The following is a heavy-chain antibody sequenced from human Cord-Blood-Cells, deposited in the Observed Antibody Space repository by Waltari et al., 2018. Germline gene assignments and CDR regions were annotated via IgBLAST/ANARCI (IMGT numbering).Heavy chain of an antibody. CDR3: ARGKGRWDLYAFDI. Sequence: QVQLVQYGAEVKKPGSSVDVACNASRGPSTSYAIRWVREAPGQGLEGMGGIIPIFGTANYAKKFQGRVTITADESTSTAYMELSSLRSEDTAVYYCARGKGRWDLYAFDIWGQGTMVTVSS. D-gene: IGHD1-26*01. CDR2: IIPIFGTA. V-gene: IGHV1-69*01. J-gene: IGHJ3*02. CDR1: RGPSTSYA.